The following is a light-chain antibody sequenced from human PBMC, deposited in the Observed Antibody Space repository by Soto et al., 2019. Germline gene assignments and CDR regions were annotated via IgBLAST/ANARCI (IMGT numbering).Light chain of an antibody. Sequence: DIQLTQSPSTLSTSVGDRVTITCRASQSISTYLAWYQQSPGKAPKLLIYDASSLESGVPSRFSGSGSGTELTLTISSLQPDDLATYYCQQYNGNSRTFGQGTKVEVK. CDR1: QSISTY. J-gene: IGKJ1*01. V-gene: IGKV1-5*01. CDR2: DAS. CDR3: QQYNGNSRT.